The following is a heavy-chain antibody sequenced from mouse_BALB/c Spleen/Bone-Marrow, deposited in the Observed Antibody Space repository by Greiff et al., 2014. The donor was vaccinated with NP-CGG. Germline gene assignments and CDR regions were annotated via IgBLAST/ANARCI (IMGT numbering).Heavy chain of an antibody. D-gene: IGHD1-1*01. Sequence: EVNLVESGAELVKPGASVKLSCKASGFNIKNTYMHWVKQRPEQGLEWIGRIDPANGNTKYNEKFKGKATITADTSSNTAYIQLSSLTSDDSSVYYCASYYYGSCYGFAYWGQGTLVTVSA. CDR3: ASYYYGSCYGFAY. CDR1: GFNIKNTY. J-gene: IGHJ3*01. CDR2: IDPANGNT. V-gene: IGHV14-3*02.